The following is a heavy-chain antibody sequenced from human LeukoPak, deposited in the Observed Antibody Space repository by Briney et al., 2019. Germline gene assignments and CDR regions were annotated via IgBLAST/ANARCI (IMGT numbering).Heavy chain of an antibody. J-gene: IGHJ3*02. CDR2: INHSGST. CDR1: GGSFSGYY. CDR3: ARHVRNSSGWYPLDAFDI. V-gene: IGHV4-34*01. Sequence: SETLSLTCAVYGGSFSGYYWSWIRQPPGKGLEWIGEINHSGSTNYNPSLKSRVTISVDTSKNQFSLKLSSVTAADTAVYYCARHVRNSSGWYPLDAFDIWGQGTMVTVSS. D-gene: IGHD6-19*01.